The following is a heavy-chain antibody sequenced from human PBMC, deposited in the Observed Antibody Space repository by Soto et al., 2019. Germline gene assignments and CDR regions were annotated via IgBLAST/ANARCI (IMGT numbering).Heavy chain of an antibody. CDR1: GGSISSGSYY. CDR3: AMGTTVNLYYYYGLDV. Sequence: SETLSLTCTVSGGSISSGSYYWNWIRQHPGKGLEWIGNIYYTGSTFYNPSLKSRVIISVDTSKNQFSLKLSSVTAADTAVYFCAMGTTVNLYYYYGLDVWGQGTPVT. V-gene: IGHV4-31*03. CDR2: IYYTGST. D-gene: IGHD4-4*01. J-gene: IGHJ6*02.